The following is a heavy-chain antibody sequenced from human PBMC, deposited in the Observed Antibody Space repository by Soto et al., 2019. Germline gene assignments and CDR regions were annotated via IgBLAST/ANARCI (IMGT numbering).Heavy chain of an antibody. J-gene: IGHJ4*02. CDR1: GGTFSSYA. CDR3: AAPCGSGSYYNGFDY. V-gene: IGHV1-69*12. D-gene: IGHD3-10*01. Sequence: QVQLVQSGAEVKKPGSSVKVSCKASGGTFSSYAISWVRQAPGQGLEWMGGIIPIFGTANYAQKFQGRVTIPAGESTSTDYMELSSLRSEDTAVYYCAAPCGSGSYYNGFDYWGQGTLVTVSS. CDR2: IIPIFGTA.